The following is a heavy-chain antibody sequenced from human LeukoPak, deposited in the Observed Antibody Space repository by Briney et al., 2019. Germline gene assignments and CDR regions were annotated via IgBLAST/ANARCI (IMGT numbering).Heavy chain of an antibody. CDR1: GYTFTSYD. CDR3: ARYGNGEWLAHYAFDV. D-gene: IGHD6-19*01. V-gene: IGHV1-8*01. Sequence: ASVKVSCKASGYTFTSYDINWVRQATGQGLEWMGWMNPNSGNTGYAQKFQGRVTMTRNTSISTAYMELSSLRAEDTAVYYCARYGNGEWLAHYAFDVWGQGTMVTVSS. CDR2: MNPNSGNT. J-gene: IGHJ3*01.